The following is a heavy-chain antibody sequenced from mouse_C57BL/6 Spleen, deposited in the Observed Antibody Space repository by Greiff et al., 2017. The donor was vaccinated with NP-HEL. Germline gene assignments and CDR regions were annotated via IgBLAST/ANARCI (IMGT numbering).Heavy chain of an antibody. CDR1: GYTFTDHT. Sequence: VQLQQSDAELVKPGASVKISCKVSGYTFTDHTIHWMKQRPEQGLEWIGYIYPRDGSTKYNENFKGKATLTADKSSSTAYMQLNSLTSEDSAVYFCARYAYYYGSSYGYFDYWGQGTTLTVSS. J-gene: IGHJ2*01. V-gene: IGHV1-78*01. D-gene: IGHD1-1*01. CDR2: IYPRDGST. CDR3: ARYAYYYGSSYGYFDY.